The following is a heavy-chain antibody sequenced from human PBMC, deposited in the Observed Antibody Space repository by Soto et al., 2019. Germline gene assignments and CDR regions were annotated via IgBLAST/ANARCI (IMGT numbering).Heavy chain of an antibody. CDR3: AKEDSSGWYYYYYGMDV. Sequence: QVQLVESGGGVVQPGRSLRLSCAASGFTFSSYGMHWVRQAPGKGLEWVAVISYDGSNKYYADSVKGRFTISRDNSKNTLYLQMNSRRAEDTAVYYCAKEDSSGWYYYYYGMDVWGQGTTVTVSS. CDR2: ISYDGSNK. V-gene: IGHV3-30*18. D-gene: IGHD6-19*01. CDR1: GFTFSSYG. J-gene: IGHJ6*02.